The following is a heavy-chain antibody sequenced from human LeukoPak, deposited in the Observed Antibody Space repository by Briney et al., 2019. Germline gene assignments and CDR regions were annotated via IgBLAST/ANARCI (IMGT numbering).Heavy chain of an antibody. Sequence: GGSLRLSRAASGFTFDDYGMSWVRQAPGKGLEWVSGINWNGGSTGYADSVKGRFTISRDNAKNSLYLQMNSLRAEDTALYYCARRIAAAGTGDAFDIWGQGTMVTVSS. J-gene: IGHJ3*02. D-gene: IGHD6-13*01. CDR2: INWNGGST. CDR1: GFTFDDYG. V-gene: IGHV3-20*04. CDR3: ARRIAAAGTGDAFDI.